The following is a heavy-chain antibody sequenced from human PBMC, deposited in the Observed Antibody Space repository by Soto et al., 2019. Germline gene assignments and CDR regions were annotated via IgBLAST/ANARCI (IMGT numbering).Heavy chain of an antibody. V-gene: IGHV4-34*01. Sequence: SETLSLTCAVYGGSFRGYHWSWIRQPPGKGLEWIGEINHSGSTNYNPSLKSRVIISLETSKNQFSLILTSVTAADTAVYYCARGLSSSATFYHYYGMDVWGQGTTVT. CDR2: INHSGST. CDR1: GGSFRGYH. CDR3: ARGLSSSATFYHYYGMDV. D-gene: IGHD6-6*01. J-gene: IGHJ6*02.